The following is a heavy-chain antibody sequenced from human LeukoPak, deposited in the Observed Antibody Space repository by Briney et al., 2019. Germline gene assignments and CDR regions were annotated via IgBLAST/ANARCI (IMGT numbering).Heavy chain of an antibody. V-gene: IGHV1-2*02. Sequence: ASVKVSCKASGYTFTGYYMHWVRQAPGQGLEWMGWINPNSGGTNYAQKFQGRVTMTRDTSISTAYMELSRLRSDDTAIYYCARDVRSGWYLAGDWFDPWGQGTLVTVSS. J-gene: IGHJ5*02. CDR2: INPNSGGT. D-gene: IGHD6-19*01. CDR1: GYTFTGYY. CDR3: ARDVRSGWYLAGDWFDP.